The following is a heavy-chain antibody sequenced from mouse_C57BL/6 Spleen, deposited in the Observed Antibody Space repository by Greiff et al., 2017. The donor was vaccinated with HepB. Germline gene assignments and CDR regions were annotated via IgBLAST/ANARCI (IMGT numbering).Heavy chain of an antibody. CDR3: ARGGGYYGSMDY. J-gene: IGHJ4*01. CDR2: INPNNGGT. Sequence: VQLKESGPELVKPGASVKISCKASGYTFTDYYMNWVKQSHGKSLEWIGDINPNNGGTSYNQKFKGKATLTVDKSSSTAYMELRSLTSEDSAVYYCARGGGYYGSMDYWGQGTSVTVSS. V-gene: IGHV1-26*01. D-gene: IGHD1-1*01. CDR1: GYTFTDYY.